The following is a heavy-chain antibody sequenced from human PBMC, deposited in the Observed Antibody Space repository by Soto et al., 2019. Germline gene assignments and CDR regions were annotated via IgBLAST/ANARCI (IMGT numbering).Heavy chain of an antibody. D-gene: IGHD6-6*01. V-gene: IGHV5-10-1*01. CDR2: IDPSDSYT. J-gene: IGHJ6*02. Sequence: GESLKISCKGSGYSFTSYWICWVRQMPGKGLEWMGRIDPSDSYTNYSPSFQGHVTISADKSISTAYLQWSSLKASDTAMYYCAREGNLEYSSSSSGYYYYYYGMDVWGQGTTVTVSS. CDR3: AREGNLEYSSSSSGYYYYYYGMDV. CDR1: GYSFTSYW.